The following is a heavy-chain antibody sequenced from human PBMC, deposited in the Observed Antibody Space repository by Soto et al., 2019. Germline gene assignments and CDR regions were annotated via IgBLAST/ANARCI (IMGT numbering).Heavy chain of an antibody. Sequence: SLRLSCAASGFPFSSYSMNWVRQAPGKGLEGGSYISSSSSTIYYADSVKGRFTISRDNAKNSLYLQMNSLRDEDTAVYYCARDRSELLRFLEWLFYGMDVWGQGTTVTVS. D-gene: IGHD3-3*01. J-gene: IGHJ6*02. CDR2: ISSSSSTI. V-gene: IGHV3-48*02. CDR1: GFPFSSYS. CDR3: ARDRSELLRFLEWLFYGMDV.